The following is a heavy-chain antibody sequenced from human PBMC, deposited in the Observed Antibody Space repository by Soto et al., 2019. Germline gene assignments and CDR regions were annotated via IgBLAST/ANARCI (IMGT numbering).Heavy chain of an antibody. D-gene: IGHD3-22*01. V-gene: IGHV2-5*01. CDR3: ALSLYYYDSSYFDY. CDR2: IYWNDDK. CDR1: GFSLSTSGLG. J-gene: IGHJ4*02. Sequence: SGPTLVNPTQTLTLTCTFSGFSLSTSGLGVGWIRQPPGKALEWLALIYWNDDKRYSPSLKSRLTITKDTSKNQVVLTMTNMDPVDTATYYCALSLYYYDSSYFDYWGQGTLVTVSS.